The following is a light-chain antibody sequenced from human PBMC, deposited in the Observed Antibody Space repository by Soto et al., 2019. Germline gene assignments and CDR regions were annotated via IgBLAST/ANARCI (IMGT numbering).Light chain of an antibody. CDR2: DVS. CDR1: SRDVGTYDF. CDR3: CFYAGTFYG. V-gene: IGLV2-11*01. J-gene: IGLJ1*01. Sequence: QSVLAQPRSVSGTPGQTVTITCTGTSRDVGTYDFVSRYQQHPGKAPRLMIFDVSERPSGGPGRFSGSKSGNTASLTISGLQAGDEADYYCCFYAGTFYGFGSGTKGTVL.